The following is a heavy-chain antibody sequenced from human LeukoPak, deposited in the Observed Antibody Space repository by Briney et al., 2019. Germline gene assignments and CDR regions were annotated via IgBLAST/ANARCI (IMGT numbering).Heavy chain of an antibody. J-gene: IGHJ4*02. V-gene: IGHV3-48*03. D-gene: IGHD4/OR15-4a*01. CDR3: ARSHPLVPYFDY. CDR2: VSSSGSTI. CDR1: GFTFSSYE. Sequence: GGSLRLSCAASGFTFSSYEMNWVCQAPGKGLEWVSYVSSSGSTIYYADSVKGRFTISRDNAKNSLYLQMNSLRAEDTAVYYCARSHPLVPYFDYWGKGTLVTVSS.